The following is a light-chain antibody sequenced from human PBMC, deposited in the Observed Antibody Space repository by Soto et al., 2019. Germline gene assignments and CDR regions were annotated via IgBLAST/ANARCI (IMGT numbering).Light chain of an antibody. V-gene: IGLV3-1*01. CDR1: KLGDKY. CDR2: QDS. J-gene: IGLJ2*01. Sequence: SYELTQPPSVSVSPGQTASITCSGDKLGDKYACWYQQKPGQSPVLVIYQDSKRPSGIPERFSGSNSGNTATLTIGGTQAMDEADYYCQVWDSSTVVFGGGTKLTVL. CDR3: QVWDSSTVV.